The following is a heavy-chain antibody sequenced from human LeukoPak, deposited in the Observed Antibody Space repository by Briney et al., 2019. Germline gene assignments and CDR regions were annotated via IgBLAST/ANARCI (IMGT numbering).Heavy chain of an antibody. CDR3: ARDQNGSGSYYHHDAFDI. V-gene: IGHV1-2*02. CDR2: INPNSGGT. D-gene: IGHD3-10*01. Sequence: ASVKVSCKASGYTFTGYYMHWVRQAPGQGLEWMGWINPNSGGTNYAQKFQGRVTMTRDTSTSTAYMELSRLRSDDTAVYYCARDQNGSGSYYHHDAFDIWGQGTMVTVSS. CDR1: GYTFTGYY. J-gene: IGHJ3*02.